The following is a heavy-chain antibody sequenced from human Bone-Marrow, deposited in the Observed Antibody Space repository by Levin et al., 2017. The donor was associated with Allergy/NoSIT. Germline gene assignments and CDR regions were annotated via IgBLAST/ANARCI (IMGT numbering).Heavy chain of an antibody. Sequence: PSETLSLTCAVYGGSFSGYYWSWIRQPPGKGLEWIGEINHSGSTNYNPSLKSRVTISVDTSKNQFSLKLSSVTAADTAVYYCAIRASGYYYGSGSYYLGGSKRENDYWGQGTLVTVSS. CDR2: INHSGST. D-gene: IGHD3-10*01. CDR1: GGSFSGYY. V-gene: IGHV4-34*01. J-gene: IGHJ4*02. CDR3: AIRASGYYYGSGSYYLGGSKRENDY.